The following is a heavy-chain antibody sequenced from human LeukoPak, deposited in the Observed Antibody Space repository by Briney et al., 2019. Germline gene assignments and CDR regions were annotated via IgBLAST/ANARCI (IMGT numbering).Heavy chain of an antibody. J-gene: IGHJ6*03. Sequence: SETLSLTCTVSGGSISSYYWSWIRQPPGKGLEWIGCIYYSGSTNYNPSLKSRVTISVDTSKNQFSLKLSSVTAADTAVYYCARADGAGTYYYYYMDVWGKGTTVTVSS. D-gene: IGHD6-13*01. CDR2: IYYSGST. CDR3: ARADGAGTYYYYYMDV. CDR1: GGSISSYY. V-gene: IGHV4-59*01.